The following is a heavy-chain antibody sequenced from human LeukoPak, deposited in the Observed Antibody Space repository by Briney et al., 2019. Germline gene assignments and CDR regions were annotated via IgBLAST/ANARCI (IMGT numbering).Heavy chain of an antibody. CDR1: GYTFTGYY. J-gene: IGHJ4*02. V-gene: IGHV1-2*02. CDR2: INPNSGGT. Sequence: GASVKVSCKASGYTFTGYYMHWVRQAPGQGLEWMGWINPNSGGTNYAQKFQGRVTMTRDTSISTAYMEPSRLRSDDTAVYYCARDGEYCSSTSCQVDYWGQGTLVTVSS. D-gene: IGHD2-2*01. CDR3: ARDGEYCSSTSCQVDY.